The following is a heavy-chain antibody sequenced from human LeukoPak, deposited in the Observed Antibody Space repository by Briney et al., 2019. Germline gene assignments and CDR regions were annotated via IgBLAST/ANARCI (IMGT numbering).Heavy chain of an antibody. D-gene: IGHD3-22*01. CDR3: ARGVTLIVVVIHDWYFDL. V-gene: IGHV4-31*03. CDR1: GGSISSGGYY. Sequence: TLSLTCTVSGGSISSGGYYWSWIRQHPGKGLEWIGYIYYSGSTHYNPSLKSRVTISVDTSKNQFSLKLSSVTAADTAVYYCARGVTLIVVVIHDWYFDLWGRGTVFTVSS. CDR2: IYYSGST. J-gene: IGHJ2*01.